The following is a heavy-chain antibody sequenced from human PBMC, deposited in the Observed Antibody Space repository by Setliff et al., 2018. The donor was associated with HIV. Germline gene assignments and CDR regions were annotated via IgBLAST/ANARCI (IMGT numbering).Heavy chain of an antibody. Sequence: SETLSLTCSVSGASISRSTYSWGWIRQPPGKGLEWIGSFYHSGSTFYNPSLKSRVTISLDTSKNQFSLKLRSVTAADTAVYYCVSGPLSGYGYYFDYWGQGALVTVSS. D-gene: IGHD3-3*01. J-gene: IGHJ4*02. CDR3: VSGPLSGYGYYFDY. V-gene: IGHV4-39*07. CDR2: FYHSGST. CDR1: GASISRSTYS.